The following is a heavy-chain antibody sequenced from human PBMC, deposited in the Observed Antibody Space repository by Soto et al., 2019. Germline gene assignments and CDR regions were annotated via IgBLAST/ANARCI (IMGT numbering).Heavy chain of an antibody. D-gene: IGHD2-8*02. Sequence: QVQLQESGPGLVKPSDTLSLTCAVSGTSISGDYWWGWIRQTPGKGLEWIGYISSGGATHYNPSLGSRLTMSVDTSRSQFSLKLSSVTAVDAVLYYCTRKTGGYYFFEYWGRGTLVTVSS. CDR1: GTSISGDYW. CDR3: TRKTGGYYFFEY. J-gene: IGHJ4*02. V-gene: IGHV4-28*01. CDR2: ISSGGAT.